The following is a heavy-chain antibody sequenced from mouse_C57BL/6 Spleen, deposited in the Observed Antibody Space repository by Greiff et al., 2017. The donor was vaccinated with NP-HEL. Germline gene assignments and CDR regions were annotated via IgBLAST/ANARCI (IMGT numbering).Heavy chain of an antibody. CDR2: INPNYGTT. Sequence: VQLKESGPELVKPGASVKISCKASGYSFTDYNMNWVKQSNGKSLEWIGVINPNYGTTSYNQKFKGKATLTVDQSSSTAYMQLNSLTSEDSAVYYCAKGDITTVVATGYFDYWGQGTTLTVSS. CDR1: GYSFTDYN. V-gene: IGHV1-39*01. CDR3: AKGDITTVVATGYFDY. D-gene: IGHD1-1*01. J-gene: IGHJ2*01.